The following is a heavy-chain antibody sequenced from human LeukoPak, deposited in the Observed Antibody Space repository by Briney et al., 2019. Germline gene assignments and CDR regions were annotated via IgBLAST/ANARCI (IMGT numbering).Heavy chain of an antibody. V-gene: IGHV4-39*01. CDR2: IYYSGST. CDR1: GGSISSSSYY. J-gene: IGHJ3*02. Sequence: SETLSLTCTVSGGSISSSSYYWGWIRQPPGKGLEWIGGIYYSGSTYYNPSLKSRVTISVDTSKNQFSLKLSSVAAADTAVYYCARRAAVAGNDAFDIWGQGTMVTVSS. CDR3: ARRAAVAGNDAFDI. D-gene: IGHD6-19*01.